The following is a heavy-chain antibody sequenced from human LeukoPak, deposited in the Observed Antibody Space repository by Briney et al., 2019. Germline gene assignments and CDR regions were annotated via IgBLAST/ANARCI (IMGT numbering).Heavy chain of an antibody. D-gene: IGHD6-13*01. CDR2: IIPILGIA. J-gene: IGHJ3*01. Sequence: SVKVSCKASGGTFSSYAISWVRQAPGHGLEWMGRIIPILGIANYAQKFQGRVTMTRDTSTSTVYMELSSLRSEDTAVYYCATPLAYMAAAGGDAFDVWGQGTMVTVSS. CDR1: GGTFSSYA. CDR3: ATPLAYMAAAGGDAFDV. V-gene: IGHV1-69*04.